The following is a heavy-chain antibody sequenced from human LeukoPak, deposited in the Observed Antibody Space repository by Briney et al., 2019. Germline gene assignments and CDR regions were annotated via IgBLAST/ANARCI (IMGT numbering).Heavy chain of an antibody. V-gene: IGHV3-48*03. D-gene: IGHD2-21*02. CDR3: ARATAGAPRDY. CDR2: ISSSGSTI. CDR1: GFTFSSYE. J-gene: IGHJ4*02. Sequence: QPGGSLRLSCAASGFTFSSYEMNWVRQAPGKGLEWVSYISSSGSTIYYADSVKGRFTISRDNAKNSLYLQMNSLRAKDTAVYYCARATAGAPRDYWGQGTLVTVSS.